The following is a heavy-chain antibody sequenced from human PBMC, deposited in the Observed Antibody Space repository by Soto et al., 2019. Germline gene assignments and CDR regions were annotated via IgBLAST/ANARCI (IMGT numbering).Heavy chain of an antibody. J-gene: IGHJ6*02. Sequence: ASVNVSCKASGYTFTSYGISWVRQAPGQGLEWMGWISAYNGNTNYAQKLQGRVTMTTDTSTSTAYMELRSLRSDDTAVYYCARDRVTHYYDSSGYYYYYGMDVWGQGTTVTVSS. CDR2: ISAYNGNT. V-gene: IGHV1-18*01. CDR1: GYTFTSYG. CDR3: ARDRVTHYYDSSGYYYYYGMDV. D-gene: IGHD3-22*01.